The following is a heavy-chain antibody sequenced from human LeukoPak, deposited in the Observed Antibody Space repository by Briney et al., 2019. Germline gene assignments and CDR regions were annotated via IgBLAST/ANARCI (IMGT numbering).Heavy chain of an antibody. Sequence: SVKVSCKASGYTFTSYGIGWVRQAPGQGPEWMGGIIPIFGTANYAQKFQGRVTITADESTSTAYMELSSLRSEDTAVYYCASRSGFGDPWYWGQGTLVTVSS. CDR3: ASRSGFGDPWY. J-gene: IGHJ4*02. V-gene: IGHV1-69*13. CDR2: IIPIFGTA. CDR1: GYTFTSYG. D-gene: IGHD3-10*01.